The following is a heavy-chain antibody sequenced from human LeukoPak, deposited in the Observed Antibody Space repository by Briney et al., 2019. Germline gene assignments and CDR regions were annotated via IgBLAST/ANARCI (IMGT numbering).Heavy chain of an antibody. V-gene: IGHV4-39*06. CDR3: ASSQGTYDFWSGYQSGTDAFDI. CDR1: GGSISSSSYY. J-gene: IGHJ3*02. D-gene: IGHD3-3*01. CDR2: IYYSGST. Sequence: SSETLSLTCTVSGGSISSSSYYWGWIRQPPGKGLEWIGSIYYSGSTYYNPSLKSRVTISVDTSKNQFPLKLSAVTAADTAVYYCASSQGTYDFWSGYQSGTDAFDIWGQGKMVTVSS.